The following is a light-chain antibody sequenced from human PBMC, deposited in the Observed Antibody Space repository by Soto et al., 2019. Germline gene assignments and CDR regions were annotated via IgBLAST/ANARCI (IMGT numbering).Light chain of an antibody. J-gene: IGKJ1*01. V-gene: IGKV1-5*01. CDR2: DAS. CDR3: QQYTSYSRA. CDR1: QSISHF. Sequence: DIQMTQSPSTLSAPVGDRVTITCRASQSISHFLAWYQQKPGKVPKLLIYDASNLGSGVPSRFSGSGSGTDFTLTISGLQPDDFTTYYCQQYTSYSRAFGQGTKVDLK.